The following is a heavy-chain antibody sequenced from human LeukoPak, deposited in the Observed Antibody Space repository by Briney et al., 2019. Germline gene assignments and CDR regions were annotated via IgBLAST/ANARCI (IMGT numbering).Heavy chain of an antibody. CDR1: GFTFSDYY. Sequence: GGSLRLSCAAPGFTFSDYYMSWIRHAPGKGLEWVSYISSSSTYTNYADSVKGRFTISRDNAKNSLYLQMNSLRAEDTAVYYCARAYSYGPDYWGQGTLVTVSS. CDR3: ARAYSYGPDY. J-gene: IGHJ4*02. CDR2: ISSSSTYT. D-gene: IGHD5-18*01. V-gene: IGHV3-11*05.